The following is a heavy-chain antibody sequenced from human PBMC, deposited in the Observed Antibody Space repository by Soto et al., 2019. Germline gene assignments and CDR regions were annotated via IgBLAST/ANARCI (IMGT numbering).Heavy chain of an antibody. CDR2: IYTSGST. J-gene: IGHJ6*02. Sequence: ETLALSGAVSGGSISSYYWSWIRQPAGKGLEWIGRIYTSGSTNYNPSLKSRVTMSVDTSKNQFSLKLSSVTAADTAVYYCARDPPIYGGYGMDVWGQGTTVTVSS. D-gene: IGHD4-17*01. V-gene: IGHV4-4*07. CDR1: GGSISSYY. CDR3: ARDPPIYGGYGMDV.